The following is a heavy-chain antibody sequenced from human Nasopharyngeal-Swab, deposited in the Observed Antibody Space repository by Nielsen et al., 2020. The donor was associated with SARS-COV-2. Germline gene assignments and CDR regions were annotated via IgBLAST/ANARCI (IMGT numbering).Heavy chain of an antibody. D-gene: IGHD1-14*01. CDR3: TRGRRPDANTLYFYMDV. CDR1: GFAFGSYA. V-gene: IGHV3-49*04. J-gene: IGHJ6*03. Sequence: GESLKIPCAASGFAFGSYAMNWVRQAPGKGLEWVSFIRSTPYGATTEYAASVKGRFTFSRDDSKSVVYLQMNSLETEDTAVYYCTRGRRPDANTLYFYMDVWGKGTTVTVSS. CDR2: IRSTPYGATT.